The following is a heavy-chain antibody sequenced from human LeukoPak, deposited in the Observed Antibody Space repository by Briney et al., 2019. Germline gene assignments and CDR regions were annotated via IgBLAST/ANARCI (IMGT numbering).Heavy chain of an antibody. D-gene: IGHD3-10*01. CDR1: GFTFNTYT. V-gene: IGHV3-21*04. CDR2: IDSSSVYI. J-gene: IGHJ4*02. Sequence: GGSLRLSCAASGFTFNTYTMNWVRQAPGKGLEWVSSIDSSSVYIFYADSVKGRITISRDNAKNSLYLQMNSLRAEDAAVYYCATPMVRGVNMKHFDYWGQGTLVTVSS. CDR3: ATPMVRGVNMKHFDY.